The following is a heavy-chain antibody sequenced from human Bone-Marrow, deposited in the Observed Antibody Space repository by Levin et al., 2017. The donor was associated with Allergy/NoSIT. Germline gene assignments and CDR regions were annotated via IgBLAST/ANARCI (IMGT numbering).Heavy chain of an antibody. CDR3: ARVSTGDGVPLDY. J-gene: IGHJ4*02. CDR2: VYNDGYT. V-gene: IGHV4-59*01. CDR1: GDSINNYY. Sequence: PSETLSLTCTVSGDSINNYYWSWIRQPPGKGLEWIGYVYNDGYTKSNPSLKSRATISVDTSKNHYSLRLRSVTAADTAVYYCARVSTGDGVPLDYWGQGTLVTVSS. D-gene: IGHD5-24*01.